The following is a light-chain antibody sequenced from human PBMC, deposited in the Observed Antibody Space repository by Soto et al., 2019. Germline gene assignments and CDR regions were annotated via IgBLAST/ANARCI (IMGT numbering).Light chain of an antibody. CDR1: SSDVGGYNY. CDR2: EVS. V-gene: IGLV2-14*01. J-gene: IGLJ2*01. CDR3: SSYTRNSTVV. Sequence: QSALTQPASVSGSPGQSITISCTGTSSDVGGYNYVSWYQQHPGKAPKLMIYEVSNRPSGVSNRFSGSKSGNTASLTISGLQAEDEADYSCSSYTRNSTVVFGGGTKLTVL.